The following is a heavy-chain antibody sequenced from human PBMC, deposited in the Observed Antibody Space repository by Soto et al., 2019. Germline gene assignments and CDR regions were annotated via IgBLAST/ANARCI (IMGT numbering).Heavy chain of an antibody. J-gene: IGHJ6*02. Sequence: ASVKVSCKASGYTFTSYAMHWVRQAPGQRLEWMGWINAGNGNTKYSQKFQGRVTITRDTSASTAYMELSSLRSEDTAVYYCARDSIGIAVAGRIYGMDVWGQGTTVTVSS. V-gene: IGHV1-3*01. CDR1: GYTFTSYA. D-gene: IGHD6-19*01. CDR3: ARDSIGIAVAGRIYGMDV. CDR2: INAGNGNT.